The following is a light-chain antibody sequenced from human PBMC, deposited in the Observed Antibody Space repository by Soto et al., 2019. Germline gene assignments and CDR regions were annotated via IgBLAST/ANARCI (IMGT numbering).Light chain of an antibody. CDR2: EVS. CDR1: SSDVGGHNF. CDR3: SSYTSITTVV. J-gene: IGLJ2*01. Sequence: QSALTQPTSVTGSPGQSITISCTGTSSDVGGHNFVSWYQQYPGKAPKLLIYEVSSRPSGVSDRFSCSKFGNTASLTISGLQAEDEADYYCSSYTSITTVVFGGGTQLTVL. V-gene: IGLV2-14*01.